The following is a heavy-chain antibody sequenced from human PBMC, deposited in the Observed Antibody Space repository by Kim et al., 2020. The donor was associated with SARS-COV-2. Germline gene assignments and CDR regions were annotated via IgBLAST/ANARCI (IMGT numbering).Heavy chain of an antibody. V-gene: IGHV1-69*04. CDR3: ARELGEDVWFGELFSCWFDP. CDR1: GGTFSSYA. CDR2: IIPILGIA. D-gene: IGHD3-10*01. J-gene: IGHJ5*02. Sequence: SVKVSCKASGGTFSSYAISWVRQAPGQGLEWMGRIIPILGIANYAQKFQGRVTITADKSTSTAYMELSSLRSEDTAVYYCARELGEDVWFGELFSCWFDPWGQGTLVTVSS.